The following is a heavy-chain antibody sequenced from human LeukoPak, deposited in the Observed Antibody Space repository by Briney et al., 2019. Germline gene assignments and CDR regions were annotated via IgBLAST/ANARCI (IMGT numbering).Heavy chain of an antibody. J-gene: IGHJ4*02. CDR1: GFTFSSYA. CDR2: ISYDGSNK. V-gene: IGHV3-30*07. D-gene: IGHD3-22*01. Sequence: GRSLRLSCAASGFTFSSYAMHWVRQAPGKGLEWVAVISYDGSNKYYADSVKGRFTISRDNSKNTLYLQMNSLRAEDTAVYYCARDGDSSGYGSPDYWGQGTLVTVSS. CDR3: ARDGDSSGYGSPDY.